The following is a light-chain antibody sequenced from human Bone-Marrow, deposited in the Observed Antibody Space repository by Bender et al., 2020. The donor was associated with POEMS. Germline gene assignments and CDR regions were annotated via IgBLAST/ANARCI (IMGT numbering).Light chain of an antibody. V-gene: IGLV1-44*01. CDR1: SSNFGNNA. CDR3: SSWDDSLNGWV. CDR2: SNK. Sequence: QSVLTQPPSASGTPGQSVTISCSGTSSNFGNNAANWYQYVPGTAPKLLIYSNKQPPSGVADQFPASTTGTSSALGVSGLDSDDEADYYCSSWDDSLNGWVFGGGTKLTVL. J-gene: IGLJ3*02.